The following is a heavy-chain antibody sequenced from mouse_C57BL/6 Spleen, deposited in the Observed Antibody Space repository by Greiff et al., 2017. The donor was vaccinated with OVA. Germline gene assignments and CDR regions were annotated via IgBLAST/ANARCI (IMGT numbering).Heavy chain of an antibody. J-gene: IGHJ3*01. D-gene: IGHD2-3*01. CDR1: GFTFSSYG. V-gene: IGHV5-6*01. CDR2: ISSGGSYT. CDR3: ARLYDGYYVLFAY. Sequence: EVKLVESGGDLVKPGGSLKLSCAASGFTFSSYGMSWVRQTPDKRLEWVATISSGGSYTYYPDSVKGRFTISRDNAKNTLYLQMSSLKSEDTAMYYCARLYDGYYVLFAYWGQGTLVTVSA.